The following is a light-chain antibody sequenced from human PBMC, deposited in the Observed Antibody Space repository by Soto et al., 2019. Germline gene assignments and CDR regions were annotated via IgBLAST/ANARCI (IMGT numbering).Light chain of an antibody. V-gene: IGKV3-20*01. J-gene: IGKJ4*01. CDR3: QYYGGIPLT. CDR1: QSVNGNY. CDR2: RAS. Sequence: EIVLTQSPGTLSLSPGERATLSCRASQSVNGNYLAWYQQIPGQAPRLLIYRASSRATVIPDRFSGSGSGTDFTLTISRLEPEDFAVYYCQYYGGIPLTFGGGTKVEIK.